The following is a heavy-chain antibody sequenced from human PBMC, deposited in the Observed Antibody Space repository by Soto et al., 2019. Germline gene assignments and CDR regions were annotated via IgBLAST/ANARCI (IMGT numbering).Heavy chain of an antibody. J-gene: IGHJ6*03. CDR2: ISGSGGST. CDR1: GFTFSSYA. CDR3: PKDPGWYYVRYYYYMAV. V-gene: IGHV3-23*01. D-gene: IGHD6-19*01. Sequence: GGSLRLSCAASGFTFSSYAMSWVRQAPGKGLEWVSAISGSGGSTYYEDSVKGRYTISRDNSKNTLYLQMNSLRAEDAAVYYCPKDPGWYYVRYYYYMAVWGKGTTVTVSS.